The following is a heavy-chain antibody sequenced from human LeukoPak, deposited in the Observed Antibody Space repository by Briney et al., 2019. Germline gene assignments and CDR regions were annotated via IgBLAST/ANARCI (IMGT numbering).Heavy chain of an antibody. V-gene: IGHV4-38-2*02. J-gene: IGHJ4*02. CDR1: SYSISSGYL. CDR3: ARVPAYYDSSGYSDY. Sequence: SETLSLTCTVSSYSISSGYLWGWIRQPPGKGLEWIGSIYYSGSTYYNPSLKSRVTISVDTSKNQFSLKLSSVTAADTAVYYCARVPAYYDSSGYSDYWGQGTLVTVSS. D-gene: IGHD3-22*01. CDR2: IYYSGST.